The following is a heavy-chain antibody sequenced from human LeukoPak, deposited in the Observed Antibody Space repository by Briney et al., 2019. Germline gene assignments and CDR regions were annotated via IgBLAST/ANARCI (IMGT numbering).Heavy chain of an antibody. V-gene: IGHV3-53*01. J-gene: IGHJ4*02. CDR1: GFTVSTNY. CDR3: ARAGGSVNLDY. D-gene: IGHD4-23*01. Sequence: GGSLRLSCAASGFTVSTNYMSWVRQAPGKGLEWVSLIYSGGSTYYADSVKGRFTISRDNSKNTLYLQMNSLRAEDTAVYYCARAGGSVNLDYWGQGTLVTVSS. CDR2: IYSGGST.